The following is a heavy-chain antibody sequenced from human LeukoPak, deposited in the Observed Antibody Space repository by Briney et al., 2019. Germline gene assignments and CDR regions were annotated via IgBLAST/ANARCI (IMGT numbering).Heavy chain of an antibody. CDR1: GGSLSSYY. J-gene: IGHJ4*02. CDR3: ARHGTPTGGTDY. Sequence: PSETLSLTCTVSGGSLSSYYWSWIRQPPGKGLEWIGYIYYSGSTNYNPSLKSRVTISVDTSKDQFSLRLSSVTAADTAVYYCARHGTPTGGTDYWGQGTLVTVSS. CDR2: IYYSGST. D-gene: IGHD4-17*01. V-gene: IGHV4-59*08.